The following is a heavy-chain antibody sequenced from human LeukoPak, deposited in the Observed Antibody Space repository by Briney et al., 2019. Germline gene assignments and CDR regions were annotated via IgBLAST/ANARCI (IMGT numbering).Heavy chain of an antibody. CDR2: ISYDGSNK. V-gene: IGHV3-30*03. J-gene: IGHJ4*02. CDR1: GFTFSSYG. CDR3: ARDLYGGAFDY. Sequence: GGSLRLSCAASGFTFSSYGMHWVRQAPGKGLEGVAVISYDGSNKYYADSVKGRFTSSRDNYKNMLYLQMNSLRAEDTAKYSCARDLYGGAFDYWGQGTLVTVSS. D-gene: IGHD4-23*01.